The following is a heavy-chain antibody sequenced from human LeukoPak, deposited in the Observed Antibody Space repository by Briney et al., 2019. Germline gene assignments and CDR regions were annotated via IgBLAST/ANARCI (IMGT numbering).Heavy chain of an antibody. CDR3: ARGRFVVVPAVQFDY. CDR1: GGSISSGDYY. Sequence: PSETLSLTCTVSGGSISSGDYYWSWIRQPPGKGLEWIGYIYYSGSTYYNPSLKSRVTISVDTSKNQFSLKLSSVTAADTAVYYCARGRFVVVPAVQFDYWGQGTLDTASS. CDR2: IYYSGST. D-gene: IGHD2-2*01. V-gene: IGHV4-30-4*08. J-gene: IGHJ4*02.